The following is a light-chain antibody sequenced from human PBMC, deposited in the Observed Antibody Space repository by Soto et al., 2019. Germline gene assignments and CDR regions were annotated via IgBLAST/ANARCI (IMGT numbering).Light chain of an antibody. V-gene: IGKV1-5*01. CDR3: QHLNSYPRALA. CDR1: QSISSW. J-gene: IGKJ4*01. Sequence: DIQMTQSPSTLSASVGDGVTITCRASQSISSWLAWYQQKPGKAPKLLIYDASSLESGVPSRFSGSGSGTEFTLTISNLQPEDFATYYCQHLNSYPRALAFGGGTKVDIK. CDR2: DAS.